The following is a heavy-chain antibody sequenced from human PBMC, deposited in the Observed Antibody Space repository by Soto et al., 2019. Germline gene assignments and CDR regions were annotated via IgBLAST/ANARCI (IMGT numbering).Heavy chain of an antibody. CDR2: INPNSGGT. CDR1: GYTFTGYY. Sequence: ASVKVSCKASGYTFTGYYMHWVRQAPGQGLEWMGWINPNSGGTNYAQKFQGRVTRTRDTSISTAYMELSRLRSDDTAVYSCARDLVTIFGVVITRGYYYYGMDVWGQGTTVTVSS. CDR3: ARDLVTIFGVVITRGYYYYGMDV. V-gene: IGHV1-2*02. J-gene: IGHJ6*02. D-gene: IGHD3-3*01.